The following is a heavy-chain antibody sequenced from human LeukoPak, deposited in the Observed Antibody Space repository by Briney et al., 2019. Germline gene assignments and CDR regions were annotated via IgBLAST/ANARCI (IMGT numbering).Heavy chain of an antibody. D-gene: IGHD3-10*01. CDR1: GFTFSSYA. Sequence: GGSLRLSCAASGFTFSSYAMSWVRQAPGKGLEWVSAISGSGGSTYYADSVKGRFTISRDNSKNTLYLQMNSLRAEDTAVYYCAKDHWFGELSNYMDVWGKGTTGTVSS. J-gene: IGHJ6*03. CDR2: ISGSGGST. CDR3: AKDHWFGELSNYMDV. V-gene: IGHV3-23*01.